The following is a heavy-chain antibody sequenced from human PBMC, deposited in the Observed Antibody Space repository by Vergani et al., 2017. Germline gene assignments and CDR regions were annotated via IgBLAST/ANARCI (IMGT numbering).Heavy chain of an antibody. J-gene: IGHJ3*01. CDR1: GYTFTDYF. CDR2: INPNSGGT. Sequence: QVQLVQSGAEVKKPGASVKVSCKASGYTFTDYFMHWVRQAPGQGLEWMGWINPNSGGTNYAQKFQGRVTMTRDTSISTAYMELSNLRSDDTAVYYCSRLRLVPYSFDFWGQGTMVTVSS. V-gene: IGHV1-2*02. CDR3: SRLRLVPYSFDF. D-gene: IGHD2-2*01.